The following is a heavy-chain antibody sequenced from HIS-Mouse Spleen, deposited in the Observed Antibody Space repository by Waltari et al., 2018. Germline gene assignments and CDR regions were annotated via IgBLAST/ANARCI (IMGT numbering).Heavy chain of an antibody. V-gene: IGHV3-13*01. CDR3: ARDGQRTRNYYDSSGYYSSWYFDL. J-gene: IGHJ2*01. CDR1: GFTFSSYD. CDR2: IGTAGDT. Sequence: EVQLVESGGGLVQPGGSLRLSCAASGFTFSSYDMHWVRQATGKGLEWVSAIGTAGDTYYPGSVKGRFTISRENAKNSLYLQMNSLRAGDTAVYYCARDGQRTRNYYDSSGYYSSWYFDLWGRGTLVTVSS. D-gene: IGHD3-22*01.